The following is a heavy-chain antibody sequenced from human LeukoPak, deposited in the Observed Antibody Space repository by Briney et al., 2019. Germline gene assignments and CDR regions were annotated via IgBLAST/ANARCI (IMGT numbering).Heavy chain of an antibody. D-gene: IGHD3-9*01. CDR1: GFIFSDYY. CDR3: ARATTYDILTGYFDY. CDR2: ISSSSSYI. Sequence: KPGGSLRLPCAASGFIFSDYYMSWIRQAPGKGLEWVSSISSSSSYIYYAESVKGRFTMSRDNAKNSLYLQMNSLRAEDTAVYYCARATTYDILTGYFDYWGQGTLVTVSS. V-gene: IGHV3-11*06. J-gene: IGHJ4*02.